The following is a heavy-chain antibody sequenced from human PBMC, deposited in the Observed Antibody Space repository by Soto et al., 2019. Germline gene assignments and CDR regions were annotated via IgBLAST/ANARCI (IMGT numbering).Heavy chain of an antibody. CDR2: FAGNFVTL. CDR3: VREGRLGVEGFDV. D-gene: IGHD1-26*01. J-gene: IGHJ4*02. V-gene: IGHV3-23*01. CDR1: GFTFSNHL. Sequence: EVQLLESGGSLVQPGGSLTLSCAASGFTFSNHLIHWDRQAPGEGLEWVSGFAGNFVTLLYADSVKGRFTISRDNSKNTSDLQMNNLRAEDTAIYYCVREGRLGVEGFDVWGQGRLVTVSS.